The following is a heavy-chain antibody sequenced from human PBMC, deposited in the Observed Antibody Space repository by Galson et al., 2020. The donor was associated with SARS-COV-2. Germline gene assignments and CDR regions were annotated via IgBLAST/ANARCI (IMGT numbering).Heavy chain of an antibody. V-gene: IGHV1-69*13. J-gene: IGHJ6*03. CDR2: IIPIFGTA. CDR1: GGTFSSYA. D-gene: IGHD2-2*01. Sequence: SVKVSCKASGGTFSSYAISWVRQAPGQGLEWMGGIIPIFGTANYAQKFQGRVTITADESTSTAYMELSSLRSEDTAVYYCARVGYCSSTRCTKNYYYYYMDVWGKGTTVTVSS. CDR3: ARVGYCSSTRCTKNYYYYYMDV.